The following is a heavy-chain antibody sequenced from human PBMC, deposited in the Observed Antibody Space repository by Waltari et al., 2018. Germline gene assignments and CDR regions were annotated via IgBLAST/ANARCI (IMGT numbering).Heavy chain of an antibody. CDR3: ARAWISLILGATSAFDI. J-gene: IGHJ3*02. CDR2: ISWNSGSI. Sequence: EVQLVESGGGLVQPGRSLRLSCAASGFTFDDYAMHWVRQAPGKGLEWVSGISWNSGSIGYADSVKGRFTISRDNAKNSRYLQMNSLRAEDTALYYCARAWISLILGATSAFDIWGQGTMVTVS. V-gene: IGHV3-9*01. CDR1: GFTFDDYA. D-gene: IGHD1-26*01.